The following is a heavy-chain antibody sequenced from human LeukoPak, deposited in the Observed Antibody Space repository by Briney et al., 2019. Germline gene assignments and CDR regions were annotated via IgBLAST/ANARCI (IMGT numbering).Heavy chain of an antibody. Sequence: GGSPRLSCAASGFTFSDYYMSWIRQAPGKGLEWVSYISSSGNTIYYADSVKGRFTISRDNAKNSLYLQMNSLRADDTAFYYCVKGNFYDSSGLPFDFWGQGALVTVSS. J-gene: IGHJ4*02. CDR1: GFTFSDYY. D-gene: IGHD3-22*01. V-gene: IGHV3-11*01. CDR3: VKGNFYDSSGLPFDF. CDR2: ISSSGNTI.